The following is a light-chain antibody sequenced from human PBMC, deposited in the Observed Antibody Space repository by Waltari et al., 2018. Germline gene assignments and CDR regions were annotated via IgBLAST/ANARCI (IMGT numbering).Light chain of an antibody. CDR1: SSNIGKNY. CDR2: ENS. J-gene: IGLJ7*01. Sequence: QSVLTQPPSVSAAPGQRVTISCSGGSSNIGKNYVSWYRQFPGTAPKLLIDENSERPSGIPGRFSGSKSGTSATLDITGLQAGDEADYYCGTWDSSLSGAVFGGGTHLTVL. CDR3: GTWDSSLSGAV. V-gene: IGLV1-51*02.